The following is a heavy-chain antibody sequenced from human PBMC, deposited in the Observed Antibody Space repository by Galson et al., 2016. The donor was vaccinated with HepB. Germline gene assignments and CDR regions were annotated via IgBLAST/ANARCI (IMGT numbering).Heavy chain of an antibody. V-gene: IGHV3-23*01. Sequence: LRLSCAASRFTFRNYGMTWVRQAPGKGLEVVSSISRSGDSTDYADSVKGRFTISRDNSKNTLSLQMNSLTADDTAIYYCVQGSTAPAVWGKGTTVTVSS. J-gene: IGHJ6*04. CDR3: VQGSTAPAV. CDR2: ISRSGDST. CDR1: RFTFRNYG. D-gene: IGHD2-2*01.